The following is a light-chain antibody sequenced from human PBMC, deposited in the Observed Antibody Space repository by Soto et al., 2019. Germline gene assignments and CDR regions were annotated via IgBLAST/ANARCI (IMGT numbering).Light chain of an antibody. CDR1: SSDVGGYNY. Sequence: QSALTQPASVSGSPGQSITISCTGTSSDVGGYNYVSWYQQHPGKAPKLMIYDVSNRPSGVSNRFSGSKSGNTASLTISGLQDEDGADYYCRSYTSSSTVVFGGGTKLTVL. V-gene: IGLV2-14*01. CDR2: DVS. J-gene: IGLJ2*01. CDR3: RSYTSSSTVV.